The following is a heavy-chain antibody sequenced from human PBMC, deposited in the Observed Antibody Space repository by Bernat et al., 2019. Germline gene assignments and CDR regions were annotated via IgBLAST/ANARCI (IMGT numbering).Heavy chain of an antibody. CDR2: ISWDGGST. D-gene: IGHD6-6*01. CDR1: GFTFDYYA. J-gene: IGHJ4*02. V-gene: IGHV3-43D*04. CDR3: AKDLLRYSSSSVVDY. Sequence: EVQLVESGGVMVQPGGSLRLSCAASGFTFDYYAMYWVRQAPGKGLEWVSLISWDGGSTYQADSVKGRFTISRDNSKNSLYLQMNSLRAEDTALYYCAKDLLRYSSSSVVDYWGQGTLVTVSS.